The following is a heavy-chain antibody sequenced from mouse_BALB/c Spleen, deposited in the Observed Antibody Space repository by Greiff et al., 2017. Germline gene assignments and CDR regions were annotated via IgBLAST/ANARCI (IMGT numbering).Heavy chain of an antibody. CDR2: ISSGSSTI. D-gene: IGHD1-2*01. Sequence: EVKVVESGGGLVQPGGSRKLSCAASGFTFSSFGMHWVRQAPEKGLEWVAYISSGSSTIYYADTVKGRFTISRDNPKNTLFLQMTSLRSEDTAMYYCARALRLWYFDVWGAGTTVTVSS. J-gene: IGHJ1*01. CDR1: GFTFSSFG. CDR3: ARALRLWYFDV. V-gene: IGHV5-17*02.